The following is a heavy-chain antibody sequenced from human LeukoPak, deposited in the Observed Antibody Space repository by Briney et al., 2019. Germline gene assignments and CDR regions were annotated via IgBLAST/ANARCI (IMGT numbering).Heavy chain of an antibody. V-gene: IGHV1-8*03. CDR2: MNPNSGNT. CDR1: GYTSTSYD. J-gene: IGHJ4*02. Sequence: ASVKVSCKASGYTSTSYDINCVRQATGQGLEWMGWMNPNSGNTGYAQKFQGRVTITRNTSISTAYMELSSLRSEDTAVYYCARGHNPLYYFDYWGQGTLVTVSS. CDR3: ARGHNPLYYFDY.